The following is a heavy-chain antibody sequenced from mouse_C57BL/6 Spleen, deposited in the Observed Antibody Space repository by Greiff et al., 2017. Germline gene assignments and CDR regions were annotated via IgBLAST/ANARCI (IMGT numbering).Heavy chain of an antibody. CDR1: GYTFTDYY. J-gene: IGHJ3*01. CDR2: INPNNGGT. D-gene: IGHD2-4*01. Sequence: EVKLQQSGPELVKPGASVKISCKASGYTFTDYYMNWVKQSHGKSLEWIGDINPNNGGTSYNQKFKGKATLTVDKSSSTAYMELRSLTSEDSAVYYCARGGYYDSLAYWGQGTLVTVSA. CDR3: ARGGYYDSLAY. V-gene: IGHV1-26*01.